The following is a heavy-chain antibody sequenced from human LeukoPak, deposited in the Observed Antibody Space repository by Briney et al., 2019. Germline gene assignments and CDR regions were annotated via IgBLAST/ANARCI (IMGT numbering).Heavy chain of an antibody. V-gene: IGHV4-39*02. J-gene: IGHJ4*02. CDR2: IYYSVTT. D-gene: IGHD1-26*01. Sequence: PSETLSLTCSVSGGSVSSRGYYWGWIRQPPGKGLEWIGSIYYSVTTTYYNPSLKSRVTISVDTSKNQFSLKLSSVTAADTAVYYCARDNGRYSGSLWPFDYWGQGTLVTVSS. CDR1: GGSVSSRGYY. CDR3: ARDNGRYSGSLWPFDY.